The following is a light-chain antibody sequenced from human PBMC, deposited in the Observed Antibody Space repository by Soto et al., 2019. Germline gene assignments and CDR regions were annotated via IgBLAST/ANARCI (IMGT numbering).Light chain of an antibody. CDR3: QQRSNWAIT. V-gene: IGKV3-11*01. Sequence: VLTHSPATLSLSPGERATLSCRASQSVSSYLAWYQQKPGQAPRLLIYDASNRATGIPARFSGSGSGTDFTLTISSLEPEDFAVYYCQQRSNWAITFGQGTRLEXK. J-gene: IGKJ5*01. CDR1: QSVSSY. CDR2: DAS.